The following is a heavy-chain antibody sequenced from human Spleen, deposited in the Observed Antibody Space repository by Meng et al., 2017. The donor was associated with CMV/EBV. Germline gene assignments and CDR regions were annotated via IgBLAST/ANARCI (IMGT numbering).Heavy chain of an antibody. CDR3: AKDHWGSLQPHFDY. Sequence: GGSLRLSCAASGFTFSSYSMNWVRQAPGKGLEWVSSISSSSSYIYYADSVKGRFTISRDNAKTSLYLQMNSLRAEDTAVYYCAKDHWGSLQPHFDYWGQGTLVTVSS. D-gene: IGHD7-27*01. CDR2: ISSSSSYI. CDR1: GFTFSSYS. J-gene: IGHJ4*02. V-gene: IGHV3-21*04.